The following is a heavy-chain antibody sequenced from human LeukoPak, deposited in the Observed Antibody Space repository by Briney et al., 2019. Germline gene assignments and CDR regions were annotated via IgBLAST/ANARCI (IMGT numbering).Heavy chain of an antibody. CDR1: GFTFKSYA. V-gene: IGHV3-23*01. J-gene: IGHJ3*02. CDR2: ISGSGGST. D-gene: IGHD5-24*01. Sequence: GGSLRLSCAASGFTFKSYAMSRVRQAPGKGLEWVSAISGSGGSTYYADSVKGRFTISRDNSKNTLYLQMNSLRAEDTAVYYCAKDGYNLRAFDIWGQGTMVTVSS. CDR3: AKDGYNLRAFDI.